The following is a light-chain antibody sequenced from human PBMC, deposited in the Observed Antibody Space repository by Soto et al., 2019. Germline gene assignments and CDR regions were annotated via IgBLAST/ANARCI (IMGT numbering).Light chain of an antibody. V-gene: IGKV3-11*01. Sequence: EIVLTQSPATLSLSPGERATLSCRASQSVSSYLAWYQQKPGQAPRLLIYDASNRATGIPARFSGSGPGTDFPLTISSLEPEDFAVYYCQQRSNWPRVTFGPGTKVDIK. CDR3: QQRSNWPRVT. CDR2: DAS. J-gene: IGKJ3*01. CDR1: QSVSSY.